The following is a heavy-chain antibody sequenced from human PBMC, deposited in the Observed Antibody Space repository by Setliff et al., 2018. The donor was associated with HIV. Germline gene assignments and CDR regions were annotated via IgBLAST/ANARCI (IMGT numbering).Heavy chain of an antibody. CDR3: ALPRVFDSFHV. CDR1: EFIILANK. Sequence: SVKVSCKATEFIILANKMNWVRQAPGQGLEWIGRISPDNGAAEYAPQFQGRVIMAVDTSISTAYLEIPRLTSDDAAVYYCALPRVFDSFHVWGQGTMVTVS. V-gene: IGHV1-2*06. CDR2: ISPDNGAA. J-gene: IGHJ3*01.